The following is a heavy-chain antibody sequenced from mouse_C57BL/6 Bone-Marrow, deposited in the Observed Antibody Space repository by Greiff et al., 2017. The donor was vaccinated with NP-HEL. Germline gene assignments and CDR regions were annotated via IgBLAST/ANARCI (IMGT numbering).Heavy chain of an antibody. CDR1: GYTFTRYW. J-gene: IGHJ2*01. V-gene: IGHV1-64*01. CDR3: AREDYDYLEGY. Sequence: VQLQQPGAELVKPGASVKLSCKASGYTFTRYWMHWVTQRPGQGLEWIGMILPNSGSTNSNEKFKSKATLTVDKSSSTAYMQLSRLTSEDSAVYYCAREDYDYLEGYWGQGTTLTVSS. CDR2: ILPNSGST. D-gene: IGHD5-5*01.